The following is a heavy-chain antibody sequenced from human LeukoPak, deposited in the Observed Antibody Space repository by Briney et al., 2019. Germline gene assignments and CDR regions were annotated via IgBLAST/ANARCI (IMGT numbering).Heavy chain of an antibody. CDR1: GYSFTATY. V-gene: IGHV1-2*02. J-gene: IGHJ3*01. CDR2: VNPQNGDT. CDR3: APDSTTYP. Sequence: ASVKVSCKASGYSFTATYVHWVRQAPGQGLEWMGWVNPQNGDTQYAQKFQGRVTMTRDTSINTVYMEMTSLRSDDTAVYYCAPDSTTYPWGQGTMVTVSS. D-gene: IGHD2-2*01.